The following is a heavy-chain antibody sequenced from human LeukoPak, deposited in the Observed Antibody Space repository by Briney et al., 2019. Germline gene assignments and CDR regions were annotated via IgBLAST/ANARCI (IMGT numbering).Heavy chain of an antibody. CDR2: FSGSGDSA. J-gene: IGHJ4*02. Sequence: GGSLRLSCAASGFTFSSFAMNWVRQAPGKGLEWVAVFSGSGDSASYADSVQGRFTISKDNSKNTLHLQMNSLRAKDTAICYCAKAGQLLKPIDHWGQGTLVTVSS. D-gene: IGHD2-2*01. V-gene: IGHV3-23*01. CDR3: AKAGQLLKPIDH. CDR1: GFTFSSFA.